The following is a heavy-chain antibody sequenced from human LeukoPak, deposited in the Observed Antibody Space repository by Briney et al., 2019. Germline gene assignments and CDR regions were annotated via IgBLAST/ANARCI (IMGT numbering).Heavy chain of an antibody. CDR3: ARGRDILTGYYSYYFDY. Sequence: GASVTVSFKASGGTFSSYAISWVRQAPGQGLEWMGGIIPIFGTANYAQKFQGRVTITADKSTSKAYMELSSLRSEDTAVYYCARGRDILTGYYSYYFDYWGQGTLVTVSS. CDR2: IIPIFGTA. V-gene: IGHV1-69*06. D-gene: IGHD3-9*01. J-gene: IGHJ4*02. CDR1: GGTFSSYA.